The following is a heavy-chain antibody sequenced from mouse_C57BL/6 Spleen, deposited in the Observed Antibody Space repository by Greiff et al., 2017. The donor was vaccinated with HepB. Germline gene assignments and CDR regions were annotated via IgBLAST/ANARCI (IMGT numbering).Heavy chain of an antibody. CDR2: ISNGGGST. V-gene: IGHV5-12*01. CDR3: ARQDGSSLDY. D-gene: IGHD1-1*01. J-gene: IGHJ2*01. CDR1: GFTFSDYY. Sequence: EVMLVESGGGLVQPGGSLKLSCAASGFTFSDYYMYWVRQTPEKRLEWVAYISNGGGSTYYPDTVQGRFTISRDNAKNTLYLQMSRLKSEDTAMYYCARQDGSSLDYWGQGTTLTVSS.